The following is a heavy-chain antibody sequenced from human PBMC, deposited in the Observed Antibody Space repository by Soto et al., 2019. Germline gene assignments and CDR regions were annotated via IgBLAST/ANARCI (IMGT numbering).Heavy chain of an antibody. CDR3: AKVKYSSSWFSLDY. CDR1: GFTFSSYG. Sequence: GESLKISCAASGFTFSSYGMHWVRQAPGKGLEWVAVISYDGGNKYYADSVKGRFTISRDNSKNTLYLQMNSLRAEDTAVYYCAKVKYSSSWFSLDYWGQGTLVTVSS. D-gene: IGHD6-13*01. J-gene: IGHJ4*02. V-gene: IGHV3-30*18. CDR2: ISYDGGNK.